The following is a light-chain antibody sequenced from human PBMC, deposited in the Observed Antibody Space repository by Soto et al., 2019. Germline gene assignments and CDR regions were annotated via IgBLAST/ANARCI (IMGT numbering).Light chain of an antibody. CDR3: AAWDDSRSGGWV. V-gene: IGLV1-47*01. CDR1: SSNIGSNY. J-gene: IGLJ3*02. CDR2: RNN. Sequence: QSVLTQPPSASGTPGQRVTISCSGSSSNIGSNYVYWYQQLPGTAPKLLIYRNNQRPSGVPDRFSGSKSGTSASLAISGLRSEDEADYYCAAWDDSRSGGWVFGGGTKLTVL.